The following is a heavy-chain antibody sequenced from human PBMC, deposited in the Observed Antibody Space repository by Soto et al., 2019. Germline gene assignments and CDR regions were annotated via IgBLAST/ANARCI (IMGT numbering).Heavy chain of an antibody. CDR1: GGSFSGYY. CDR2: INHSGST. Sequence: PSETLSLTCAVYGGSFSGYYWSWIRQPPGKGLEWIGEINHSGSTNYNPSLKSRVTISVDTSKNQFSLKLSSVTAADTAVYYCARGDSSSPPYYYYGMDVWGQGTTVTVS. D-gene: IGHD6-6*01. J-gene: IGHJ6*02. CDR3: ARGDSSSPPYYYYGMDV. V-gene: IGHV4-34*01.